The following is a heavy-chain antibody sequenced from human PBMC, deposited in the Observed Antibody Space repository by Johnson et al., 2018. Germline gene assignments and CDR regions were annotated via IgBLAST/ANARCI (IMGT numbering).Heavy chain of an antibody. J-gene: IGHJ3*02. CDR3: ARGVGRHLRAFDI. CDR1: GYAFTTYG. CDR2: SFYSGNT. Sequence: QVQLVESGAEVKKPGASVKVSCKASGYAFTTYGINWVRQAPGQGLEWMGSFYSGNTQYIQKFQGRVTMTTAISTNTAYRELRSLRSDDTAIYYCARGVGRHLRAFDIWGQGTMVTVSS. V-gene: IGHV1-18*01.